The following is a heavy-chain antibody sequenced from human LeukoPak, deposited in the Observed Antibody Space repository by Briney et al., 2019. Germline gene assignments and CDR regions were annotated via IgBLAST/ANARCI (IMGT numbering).Heavy chain of an antibody. CDR1: GYTFTGYY. CDR3: AIPLEPGDYYYYGMDV. CDR2: IIPIFGTA. V-gene: IGHV1-69*13. D-gene: IGHD1-1*01. Sequence: SVKVSCKASGYTFTGYYIHWVRQAPGQGLEWMGGIIPIFGTANYAQKFQGRVTITADESTSTAYMELSSLRSEDTAVYYCAIPLEPGDYYYYGMDVWGQGTTVTVSS. J-gene: IGHJ6*02.